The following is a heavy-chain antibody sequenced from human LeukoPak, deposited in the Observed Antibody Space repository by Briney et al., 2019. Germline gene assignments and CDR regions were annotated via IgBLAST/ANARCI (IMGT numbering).Heavy chain of an antibody. CDR1: GFTFSSYA. V-gene: IGHV3-23*01. CDR3: AKDRTYYCRGGSCNELYY. J-gene: IGHJ4*02. D-gene: IGHD2-15*01. CDR2: ISGSGGST. Sequence: GGSLRLSCAASGFTFSSYAMSWVRQAPGKGLEWVSAISGSGGSTYYADSVKGRFTISRDNSKNTLYLQMNSLRAEDTAVYYCAKDRTYYCRGGSCNELYYWGQGTLVTVSS.